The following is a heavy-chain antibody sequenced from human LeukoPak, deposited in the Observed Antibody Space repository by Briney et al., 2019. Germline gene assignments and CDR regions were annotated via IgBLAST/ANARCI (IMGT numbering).Heavy chain of an antibody. Sequence: GGSLRLSCAASGFTFSSYSMNWVRQAPGKGLEWVSSISSSSSYIYYADSVKGRFTISRDNAKNSLYLQMNSLRAEDTAVYYCARDGLELLRGAFDIWGQGTMVTVSS. V-gene: IGHV3-21*01. J-gene: IGHJ3*02. CDR2: ISSSSSYI. CDR3: ARDGLELLRGAFDI. CDR1: GFTFSSYS. D-gene: IGHD1-7*01.